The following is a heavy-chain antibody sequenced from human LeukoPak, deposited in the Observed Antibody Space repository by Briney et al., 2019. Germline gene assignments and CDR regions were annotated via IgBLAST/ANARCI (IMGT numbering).Heavy chain of an antibody. V-gene: IGHV3-23*01. D-gene: IGHD4-17*01. CDR3: ARDQGDYGDFQNKYYFDY. J-gene: IGHJ4*02. Sequence: GGSLRLSCAASGFTFSSYAMSWVRQAPGKGLEWVSAISGSGVRTYYADSVKGRFTLSRDNSKNTLYLQMNSLRAEDTAVYYCARDQGDYGDFQNKYYFDYWGQGTLVTVSS. CDR1: GFTFSSYA. CDR2: ISGSGVRT.